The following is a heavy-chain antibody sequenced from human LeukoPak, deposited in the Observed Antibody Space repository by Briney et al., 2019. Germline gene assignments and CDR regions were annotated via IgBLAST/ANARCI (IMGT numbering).Heavy chain of an antibody. CDR2: ISYDGSHK. D-gene: IGHD3-10*01. V-gene: IGHV3-30*04. J-gene: IGHJ6*03. CDR3: ARDPYYGSGRPDYYYYMDV. Sequence: GGSLRLSCAASGFAFSSYAIHWVRQAPGKGLEWVALISYDGSHKYYAYSLKGRITISRDNSKNTLYLQMSSLRAEDTAPYYCARDPYYGSGRPDYYYYMDVWGKGTTVTVSS. CDR1: GFAFSSYA.